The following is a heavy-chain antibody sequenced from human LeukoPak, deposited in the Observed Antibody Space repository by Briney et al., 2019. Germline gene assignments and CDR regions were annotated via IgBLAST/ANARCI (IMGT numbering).Heavy chain of an antibody. CDR2: IYTSGST. J-gene: IGHJ6*02. Sequence: SETLSLTCTGCGGSISSYHWSWIGQAAGKGLEGIGRIYTSGSTNYNPSLKSRVTMSVDTSKNQFSLKLSSVTAADTAVYYCARSLLVPAAMAYYGMDVWGQGTTVTVSS. CDR1: GGSISSYH. CDR3: ARSLLVPAAMAYYGMDV. D-gene: IGHD2-2*01. V-gene: IGHV4-4*07.